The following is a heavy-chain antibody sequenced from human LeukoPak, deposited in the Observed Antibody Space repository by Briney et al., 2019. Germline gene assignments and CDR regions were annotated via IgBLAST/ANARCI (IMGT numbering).Heavy chain of an antibody. CDR2: ISYTGHST. D-gene: IGHD3-16*01. V-gene: IGHV3-23*01. Sequence: GGSLRLSCAASGFTFSSYAMNWVRQAPGKGLEWVSVISYTGHSTYYADSVKGRFAISRDNSKSTLYLHMNSLRAGDTAVYYCGKGTVAGTWGNNWFDPWGPGTLVTVSS. CDR1: GFTFSSYA. J-gene: IGHJ5*02. CDR3: GKGTVAGTWGNNWFDP.